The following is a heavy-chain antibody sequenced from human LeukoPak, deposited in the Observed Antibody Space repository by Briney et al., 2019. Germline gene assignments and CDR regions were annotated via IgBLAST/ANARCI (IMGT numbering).Heavy chain of an antibody. J-gene: IGHJ4*02. CDR2: ISGSGGST. D-gene: IGHD3-22*01. V-gene: IGHV3-23*01. CDR1: GFTFSSYA. Sequence: GGSLRLSCAASGFTFSSYAMSWVRQAPGKGLEWVSAISGSGGSTYYADSVKGRFTISRDNSKNTLYLQMNSLRAEDTAVYYCAKDRGGVVVITLVYWCQGTLVTVSS. CDR3: AKDRGGVVVITLVY.